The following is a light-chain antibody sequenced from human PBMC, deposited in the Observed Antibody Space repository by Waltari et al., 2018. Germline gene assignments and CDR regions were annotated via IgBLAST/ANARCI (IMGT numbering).Light chain of an antibody. CDR2: AVS. CDR3: SSYSSSSSLV. V-gene: IGLV2-14*03. J-gene: IGLJ2*01. Sequence: QSALTQPASVSGSPGQSITISCPGTASDVGGYNYVSWFQQHPGKAPKLMIYAVSARPSGVSYRFSGSKSGNTASLTISGLQAADEADYYCSSYSSSSSLVFGGGTRLTVL. CDR1: ASDVGGYNY.